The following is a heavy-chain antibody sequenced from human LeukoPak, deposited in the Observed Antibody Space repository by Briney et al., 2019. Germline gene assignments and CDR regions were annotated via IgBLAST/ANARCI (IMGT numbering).Heavy chain of an antibody. CDR3: VRDPRSFHF. CDR1: GFTFGSYW. CDR2: INQDGSDK. V-gene: IGHV3-7*01. Sequence: QPGGSLRLSCAASGFTFGSYWMSWVRQAPGKGLEWVADINQDGSDKHYVDSVKGRFTISRDNAESSLYLQVNSLRAEDTAVYYCVRDPRSFHFWGQGTLVTVSS. J-gene: IGHJ1*01. D-gene: IGHD3-16*02.